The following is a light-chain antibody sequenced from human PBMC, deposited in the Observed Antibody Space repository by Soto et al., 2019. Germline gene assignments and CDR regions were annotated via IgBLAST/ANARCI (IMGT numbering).Light chain of an antibody. J-gene: IGKJ3*01. V-gene: IGKV3-20*01. CDR2: GAS. CDR1: QSVSSSY. CDR3: QQYGSSRFT. Sequence: EIGLTQSPGTLSFSPGERATLSCRASQSVSSSYLAWYQQKPGQAPRLLIYGASSRATGIPDRFSGSGSGTDFTLTISRLEPEDFAVYYCQQYGSSRFTFGPGTKVDIK.